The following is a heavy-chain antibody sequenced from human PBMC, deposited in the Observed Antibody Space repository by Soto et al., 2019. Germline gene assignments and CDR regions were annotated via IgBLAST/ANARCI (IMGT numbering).Heavy chain of an antibody. CDR1: GFTFSTYW. Sequence: GGSLRLFCAASGFTFSTYWMHWVRQIPGKGLEWVSRVKSDGSNYYADPVKGRFTISRDNAWNTVYLQMNRLRAEDTALYFCARGLKNYYGMDVWGQGTTVTVSS. J-gene: IGHJ6*02. CDR2: VKSDGSN. CDR3: ARGLKNYYGMDV. V-gene: IGHV3-74*01.